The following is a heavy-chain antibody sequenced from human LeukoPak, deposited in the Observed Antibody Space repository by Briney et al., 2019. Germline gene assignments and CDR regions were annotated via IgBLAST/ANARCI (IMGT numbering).Heavy chain of an antibody. V-gene: IGHV4-59*01. D-gene: IGHD6-25*01. CDR2: IYYSGST. CDR1: GGSISSYY. J-gene: IGHJ4*02. Sequence: SETLSLTCTVSGGSISSYYWSWIRQPPGKGLEWIGYIYYSGSTNYNPSLKSRVTISVDTSKNQFSLKLSSVTATDTAVYYCARDRVKAAGARYYFDYWGQGTLVTVSS. CDR3: ARDRVKAAGARYYFDY.